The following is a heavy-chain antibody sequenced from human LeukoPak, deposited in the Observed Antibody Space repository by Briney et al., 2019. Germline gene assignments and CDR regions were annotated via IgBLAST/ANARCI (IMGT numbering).Heavy chain of an antibody. CDR3: AKDLLAAANYYYYYGMDV. CDR1: GFTFSSYG. J-gene: IGHJ6*02. V-gene: IGHV3-30*18. D-gene: IGHD6-13*01. Sequence: PGRSLRLSCAASGFTFSSYGMHWVRQAPGKGLEWVAVISYDGSNEYYADSVKGRFTVSRDNSKNTLYLQMNSLRAEDTAVYYCAKDLLAAANYYYYYGMDVWGQGTTVTVSS. CDR2: ISYDGSNE.